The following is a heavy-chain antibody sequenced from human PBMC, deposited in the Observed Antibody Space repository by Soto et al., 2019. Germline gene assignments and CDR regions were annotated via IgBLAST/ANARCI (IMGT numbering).Heavy chain of an antibody. D-gene: IGHD6-13*01. J-gene: IGHJ6*02. CDR1: GGTFSSYA. CDR2: IIPIFGTA. V-gene: IGHV1-69*13. CDR3: ARDLVAAAGMGQRGNYYYYGMDV. Sequence: SVKVSCKASGGTFSSYAISWVRQAPGQGLGWMGGIIPIFGTANYAQKFQGRVTITADESTSTAYMELSSLRSEDTAVYYCARDLVAAAGMGQRGNYYYYGMDVWGQGTTVTVSS.